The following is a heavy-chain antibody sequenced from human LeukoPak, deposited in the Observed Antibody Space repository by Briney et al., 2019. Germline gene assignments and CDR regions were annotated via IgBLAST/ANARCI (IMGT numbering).Heavy chain of an antibody. V-gene: IGHV3-7*01. CDR1: GFTFSSYW. J-gene: IGHJ4*02. D-gene: IGHD1-26*01. Sequence: GGSLRLSCAASGFTFSSYWMSWVRQAPGKGLEWVANIKRDGSEKYYVDSVKGRFTISRDNAKNSLYLQMNSLRAEDTAVYYCARVGIVGATIGSPVRDYWGQGTLVTVSS. CDR3: ARVGIVGATIGSPVRDY. CDR2: IKRDGSEK.